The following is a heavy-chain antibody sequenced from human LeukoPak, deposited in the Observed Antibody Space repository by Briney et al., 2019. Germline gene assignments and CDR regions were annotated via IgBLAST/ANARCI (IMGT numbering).Heavy chain of an antibody. Sequence: GASVKVSCKASGYSFADYYMHWVRQAPGQGLEWMGWIKPNSGDTRSAQKFQGRVIMTRDTSTGTAYMELSSLRYDDTAVYYCATNILVRDIINWFDPWGQGTLVIVSS. CDR3: ATNILVRDIINWFDP. V-gene: IGHV1-2*02. D-gene: IGHD3-10*01. CDR1: GYSFADYY. J-gene: IGHJ5*02. CDR2: IKPNSGDT.